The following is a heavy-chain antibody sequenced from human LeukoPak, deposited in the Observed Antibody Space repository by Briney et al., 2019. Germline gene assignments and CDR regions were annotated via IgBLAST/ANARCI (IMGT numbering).Heavy chain of an antibody. CDR2: INPNSGGT. CDR1: GYTFTGYY. Sequence: GASVKVSCKASGYTFTGYYMHWVRQAPGQGLEWMGWINPNSGGTNYAQRFQGWVTMTRDTSISTAYMELSRLRSDDTAVYYCARSLTVTTYNVAFDIWGQGTMVTVSS. V-gene: IGHV1-2*04. J-gene: IGHJ3*02. CDR3: ARSLTVTTYNVAFDI. D-gene: IGHD4-17*01.